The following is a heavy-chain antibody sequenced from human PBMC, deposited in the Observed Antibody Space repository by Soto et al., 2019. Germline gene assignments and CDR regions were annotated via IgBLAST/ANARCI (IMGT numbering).Heavy chain of an antibody. CDR1: GFTFSNAW. V-gene: IGHV3-15*07. Sequence: PGGSLRLSCAASGFTFSNAWMNWVRQAPGKGLEWVGRIKSKTDGGTTDYAAPVKGRFTISRDDSKNTLYLQMNSLKTEDTAVYYCTTDRNYYGSGSYRDADYWGQGTLVTVSS. J-gene: IGHJ4*02. D-gene: IGHD3-10*01. CDR3: TTDRNYYGSGSYRDADY. CDR2: IKSKTDGGTT.